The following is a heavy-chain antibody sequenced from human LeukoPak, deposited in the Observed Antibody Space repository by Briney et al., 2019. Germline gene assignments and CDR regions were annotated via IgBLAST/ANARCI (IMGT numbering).Heavy chain of an antibody. J-gene: IGHJ4*02. D-gene: IGHD2-21*02. CDR2: ISYDGSNK. V-gene: IGHV3-30*03. CDR3: AREGLRGGDRYFDY. CDR1: GFTFSSYG. Sequence: PGGSLRLSCAASGFTFSSYGMHWVRQAPGKGLEWVTVISYDGSNKYYADSVKGRFTISRDNSKNTLYLQMNSLRAEDTAVYYCAREGLRGGDRYFDYWGQGTLVTVSS.